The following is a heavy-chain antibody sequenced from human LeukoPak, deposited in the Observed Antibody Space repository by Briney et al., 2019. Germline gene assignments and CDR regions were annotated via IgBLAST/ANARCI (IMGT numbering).Heavy chain of an antibody. V-gene: IGHV1-2*02. CDR1: GYTFTGYY. CDR2: INPNSGGT. D-gene: IGHD5-12*01. Sequence: GTSVKVSCKASGYTFTGYYMHWVRQAPGQGLEWMGWINPNSGGTNYAQKFQGRVTMTRDTSISTAYMELSRLRSDDTAVYYCARGRASGYAWYFDLWGRGTLVTVSS. CDR3: ARGRASGYAWYFDL. J-gene: IGHJ2*01.